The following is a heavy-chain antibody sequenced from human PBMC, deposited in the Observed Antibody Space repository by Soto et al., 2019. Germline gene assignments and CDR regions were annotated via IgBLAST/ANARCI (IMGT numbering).Heavy chain of an antibody. CDR2: IYATGTT. V-gene: IGHV4-4*07. Sequence: PSETLSLTCTVSGASLSCFYWSWIRKSAGKGLEWIGRIYATGTTDYIPSLKSRVMMSVDTSKKQFSLKLRSVTAADTAVYYCVRDGTKTLRDWFDPWGQGISVTVSS. D-gene: IGHD1-1*01. CDR3: VRDGTKTLRDWFDP. J-gene: IGHJ5*02. CDR1: GASLSCFY.